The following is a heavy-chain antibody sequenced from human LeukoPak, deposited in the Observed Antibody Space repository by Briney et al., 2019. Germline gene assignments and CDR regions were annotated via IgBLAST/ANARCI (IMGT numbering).Heavy chain of an antibody. V-gene: IGHV3-23*01. CDR1: GFTFSSYA. CDR3: AKGEGGYNSEPDY. CDR2: ISGSGGST. D-gene: IGHD5-24*01. J-gene: IGHJ4*02. Sequence: PGGSLRLSCAASGFTFSSYAMSWVRPAPGEGLEWVSAISGSGGSTYYADSVKGRFTISRDNSKNTLYLQMNSLRAEDTAVYYCAKGEGGYNSEPDYWGQGTLVTVSS.